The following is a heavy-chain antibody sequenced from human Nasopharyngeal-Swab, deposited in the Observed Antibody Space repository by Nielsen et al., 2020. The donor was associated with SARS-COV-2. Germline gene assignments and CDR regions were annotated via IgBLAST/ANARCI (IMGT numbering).Heavy chain of an antibody. CDR3: ARAQPDSSGYFIGYYYYYMDV. D-gene: IGHD3-22*01. CDR2: IYHSGST. V-gene: IGHV4-4*02. CDR1: GGPISSSNW. Sequence: SETLSLTCAVSGGPISSSNWWSWVRQPPGKGLEWIGEIYHSGSTNYNPSLKSRVTISVDKSKNQFSLKLSSVTAADTAVYYCARAQPDSSGYFIGYYYYYMDVWGKGTTVTVSS. J-gene: IGHJ6*03.